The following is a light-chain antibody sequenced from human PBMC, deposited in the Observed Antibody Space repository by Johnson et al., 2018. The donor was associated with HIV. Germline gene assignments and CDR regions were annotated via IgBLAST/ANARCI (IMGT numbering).Light chain of an antibody. CDR2: ENN. V-gene: IGLV1-51*02. CDR1: SSNIGNNY. CDR3: ATWDSSLSVVV. J-gene: IGLJ1*01. Sequence: QSVLTQPPSVSAAPGQKVTISCSGSSSNIGNNYVSWYQQLPGAAPKLLIHENNQRPSGIPDRFSGSKSGTSATLGITGLQTGDEADHPCATWDSSLSVVVFGTGTKVTVL.